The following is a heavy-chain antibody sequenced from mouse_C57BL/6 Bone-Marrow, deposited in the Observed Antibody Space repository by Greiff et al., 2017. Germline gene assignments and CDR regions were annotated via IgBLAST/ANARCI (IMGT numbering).Heavy chain of an antibody. D-gene: IGHD2-1*01. CDR1: GYTFTSYW. CDR2: IDPSDSYT. V-gene: IGHV1-50*01. CDR3: AREDGNSIAY. Sequence: QVQLQQPGAELVKPGASVKLSCKASGYTFTSYWMQWVKQRPGQGLEWIGEIDPSDSYTNYNQKFKGKATLTVDTSSSTAYMQLSSLTSEDSAVYYCAREDGNSIAYWGQGTLVTVSA. J-gene: IGHJ3*01.